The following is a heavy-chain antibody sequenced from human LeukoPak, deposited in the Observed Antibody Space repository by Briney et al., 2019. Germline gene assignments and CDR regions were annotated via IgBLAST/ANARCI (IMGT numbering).Heavy chain of an antibody. CDR2: ISYDGSNK. V-gene: IGHV3-30-3*01. CDR1: GFTFSSYA. CDR3: ARDPDSSGPSYFDY. D-gene: IGHD3-22*01. J-gene: IGHJ4*02. Sequence: GGSLRLSCAASGFTFSSYAMHWVRQAPGKGLEWVAVISYDGSNKYYADSVKGRFTISRDNSKKTLYLQMNSLRAEDTAVYYCARDPDSSGPSYFDYWGQGTLVTVSS.